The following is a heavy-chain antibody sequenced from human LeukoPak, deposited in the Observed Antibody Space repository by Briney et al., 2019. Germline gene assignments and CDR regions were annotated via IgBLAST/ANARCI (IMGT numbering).Heavy chain of an antibody. J-gene: IGHJ5*02. D-gene: IGHD6-19*01. CDR2: VNSDGSST. V-gene: IGHV3-74*01. CDR1: GFTFNNYW. Sequence: GGSLRLSCAASGFTFNNYWMRWVRQAPGKGLVWVSRVNSDGSSTSYADSVKGRFTISRDNAKNTVYLQMKSLRDDDTAVYYCARAQAVAGTGGFDPWGQGTLVTVSS. CDR3: ARAQAVAGTGGFDP.